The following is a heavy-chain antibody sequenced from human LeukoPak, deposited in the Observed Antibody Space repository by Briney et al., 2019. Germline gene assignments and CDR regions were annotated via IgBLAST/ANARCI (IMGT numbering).Heavy chain of an antibody. Sequence: GGSLRLSCVASGFTFSSYGIHWVRQAPGKGLEWVAVVSSDGSIKYNADSVKGRFTISRDTSKNTVYQQMNSLGAEDTAFYYCARGYSSSWLGYFDYWGQGTLVTVSS. V-gene: IGHV3-30*03. CDR2: VSSDGSIK. CDR3: ARGYSSSWLGYFDY. J-gene: IGHJ4*02. D-gene: IGHD6-13*01. CDR1: GFTFSSYG.